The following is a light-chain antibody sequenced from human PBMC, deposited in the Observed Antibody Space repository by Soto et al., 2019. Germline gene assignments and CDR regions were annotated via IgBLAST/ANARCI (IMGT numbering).Light chain of an antibody. CDR2: AAS. Sequence: DIQMTQSPSSLSASVGDRVTITCRASQNIRNYLNWYQQRPGKTPNLLVYAASNLRSGVPSRFSGSGYGTDFTLTISSLQPEDFATYYCQQLHGTSSYTFGQGTRVDIK. CDR1: QNIRNY. V-gene: IGKV1-39*01. J-gene: IGKJ2*01. CDR3: QQLHGTSSYT.